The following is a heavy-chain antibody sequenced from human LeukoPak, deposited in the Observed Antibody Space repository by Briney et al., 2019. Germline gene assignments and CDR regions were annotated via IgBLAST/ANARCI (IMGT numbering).Heavy chain of an antibody. J-gene: IGHJ4*02. D-gene: IGHD3-16*01. Sequence: SETLSLTCALSGDSISSSNWWSWVRQPPGKGLEWIGDIYHSGSANYNPSLKSRVTISVDKSKNQFSLKLTSVTAADTAVYYCATGSPFTSGLFDFWGQGTLVTVSS. CDR1: GDSISSSNW. V-gene: IGHV4-4*02. CDR3: ATGSPFTSGLFDF. CDR2: IYHSGSA.